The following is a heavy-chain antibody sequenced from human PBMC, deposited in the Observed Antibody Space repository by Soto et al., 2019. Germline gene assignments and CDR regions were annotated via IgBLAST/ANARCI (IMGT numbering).Heavy chain of an antibody. CDR3: AKARLPDYDSSGYSQFGY. J-gene: IGHJ4*02. CDR1: GFTFSSYA. V-gene: IGHV3-23*01. Sequence: GGSLRLSCAASGFTFSSYAMSWVRQAPGKGLEWVSAISGSGGSTYYADSVKGRFTISRDNSKNTLYLQMNSLRAEDTAVYYCAKARLPDYDSSGYSQFGYWGQGTLVTVSS. D-gene: IGHD3-22*01. CDR2: ISGSGGST.